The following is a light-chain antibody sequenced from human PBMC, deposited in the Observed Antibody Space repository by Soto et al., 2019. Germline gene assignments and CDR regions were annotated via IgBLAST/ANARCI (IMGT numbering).Light chain of an antibody. CDR1: QSVSTY. Sequence: EIVLTQSPATLSLSPGERATLSCRASQSVSTYLAWYQQKSGQAPRLLIYDASNRATGIPARFSGSGSGTDFTLTNSSLEPEDFAVYYCQQRSNWPPLTFGGGTKVEIK. CDR2: DAS. J-gene: IGKJ4*01. CDR3: QQRSNWPPLT. V-gene: IGKV3-11*01.